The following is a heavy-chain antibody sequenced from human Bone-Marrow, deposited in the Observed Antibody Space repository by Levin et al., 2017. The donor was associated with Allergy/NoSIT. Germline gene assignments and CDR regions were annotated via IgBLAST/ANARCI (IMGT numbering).Heavy chain of an antibody. D-gene: IGHD5-24*01. CDR2: ISYSGNT. J-gene: IGHJ4*02. CDR3: ARRRVRAHYFDF. V-gene: IGHV4-59*01. CDR1: YGSIGSFY. Sequence: SQTLSLTCSISYGSIGSFYWSWIRQPPGKGLECIASISYSGNTIYNPSLTNRVTMSVDTSKNQFSLTLTSVTAADTAVYYCARRRVRAHYFDFWGQGILVTVSS.